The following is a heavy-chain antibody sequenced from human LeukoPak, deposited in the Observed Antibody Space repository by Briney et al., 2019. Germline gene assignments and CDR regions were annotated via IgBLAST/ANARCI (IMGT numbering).Heavy chain of an antibody. J-gene: IGHJ5*02. CDR2: IYHSGST. D-gene: IGHD3-22*01. V-gene: IGHV4-39*07. CDR1: GGSISNTAYY. Sequence: PSETLSLTCTVSGGSISNTAYYWGWIRQPPGKGLEWIGSIYHSGSTYYNPSLKSRVTISVDTSKNQFSLKLSSVTAADTAVYYCARVLYYYDSSGYTNWFGPWGQGTLVTVSS. CDR3: ARVLYYYDSSGYTNWFGP.